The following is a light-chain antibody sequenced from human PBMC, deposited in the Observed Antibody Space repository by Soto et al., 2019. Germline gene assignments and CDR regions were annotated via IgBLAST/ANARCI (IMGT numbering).Light chain of an antibody. Sequence: QSALTQPASVSGSPGQSITISCTGTSSDVGSYNLVSWYQQHSGKAPKLMIYEVSKRPSGVSNRFSGSKSGNTASLTISGVQAEDEADYYCCSYAGSSLVFGGGTKVTVL. CDR2: EVS. CDR1: SSDVGSYNL. V-gene: IGLV2-23*02. J-gene: IGLJ2*01. CDR3: CSYAGSSLV.